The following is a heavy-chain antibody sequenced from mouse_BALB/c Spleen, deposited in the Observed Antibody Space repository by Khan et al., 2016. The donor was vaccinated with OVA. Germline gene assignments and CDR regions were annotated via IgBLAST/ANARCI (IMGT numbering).Heavy chain of an antibody. D-gene: IGHD2-10*01. J-gene: IGHJ4*01. V-gene: IGHV2-6-1*01. CDR1: GFSLTNYG. CDR2: IWSDGST. CDR3: ARQPYYHYNSMDY. Sequence: VELVESGPGLVAPSQSLSITCTISGFSLTNYGIHWVRQPPGKGLEWLVVIWSDGSTTYNSALKSRLTISKDNSKSQVFLKMNSLQTDDTGVYFCARQPYYHYNSMDYWGQGTSVTVSS.